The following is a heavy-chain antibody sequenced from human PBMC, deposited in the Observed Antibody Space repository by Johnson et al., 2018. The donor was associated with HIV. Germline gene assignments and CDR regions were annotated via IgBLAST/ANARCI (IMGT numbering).Heavy chain of an antibody. CDR3: AREQGSGSYSIHAFDI. V-gene: IGHV3-64*01. CDR1: GFTFSSYA. D-gene: IGHD1-26*01. Sequence: VQLVESGGGLVKPGGSLRLSCAASGFTFSSYAMHWVRQAPGKGLDYVSAISSNGGSTYYANSVKGRFTISRDNSKHTLYLQMGSLRVEDTAVYYCAREQGSGSYSIHAFDIWGQGTMVTVSS. J-gene: IGHJ3*02. CDR2: ISSNGGST.